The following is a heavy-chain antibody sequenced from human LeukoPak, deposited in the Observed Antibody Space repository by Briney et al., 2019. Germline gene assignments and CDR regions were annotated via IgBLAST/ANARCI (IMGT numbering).Heavy chain of an antibody. Sequence: GGSLRLSCAASGFTFSSYWMSWVRQAPGKGLEWVANIKQEGSEKYYVDSVQGRFTISRDNAKNSLYLQMNSLRAEDTAVYYCAREEDYYDSSGYWDIWGQGTMVTVSS. D-gene: IGHD3-22*01. V-gene: IGHV3-7*01. CDR3: AREEDYYDSSGYWDI. CDR2: IKQEGSEK. CDR1: GFTFSSYW. J-gene: IGHJ3*02.